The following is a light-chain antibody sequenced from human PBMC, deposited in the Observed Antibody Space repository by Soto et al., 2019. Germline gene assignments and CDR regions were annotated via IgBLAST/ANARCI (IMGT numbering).Light chain of an antibody. J-gene: IGKJ5*01. CDR3: QLRST. Sequence: EIVLTQSPATLSLSPGERGTLSCRASESVTNYLAWYQQKPGQAPRLLVYDVSNRATGTPARFSGSGSGTDFILTISSLEPEDFAVYYCQLRSTFGQGTRLEI. CDR1: ESVTNY. V-gene: IGKV3-11*01. CDR2: DVS.